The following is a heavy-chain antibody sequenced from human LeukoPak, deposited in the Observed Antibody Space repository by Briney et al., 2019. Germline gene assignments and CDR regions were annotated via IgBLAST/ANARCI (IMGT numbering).Heavy chain of an antibody. CDR2: ITASGGNT. V-gene: IGHV3-23*01. CDR1: GFTFSSYA. CDR3: AKGNGYSYGRYYFDY. Sequence: GGSLRLSCAASGFTFSSYAVGWVRQAPGKGQEWVSAITASGGNTYYADSVKGRFTISRDNSKNTLYLQVNSLRAEDTAVYYCAKGNGYSYGRYYFDYWGQGTLVTVSS. J-gene: IGHJ4*02. D-gene: IGHD5-18*01.